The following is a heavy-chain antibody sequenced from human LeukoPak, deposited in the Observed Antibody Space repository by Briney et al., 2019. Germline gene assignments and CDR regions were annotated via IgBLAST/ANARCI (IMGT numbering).Heavy chain of an antibody. D-gene: IGHD3-10*02. J-gene: IGHJ5*02. CDR1: GGSISSRSYY. CDR2: IFYSGST. V-gene: IGHV4-39*01. CDR3: ARHPLKAYVSDWFDP. Sequence: SETLSLTCTVSGGSISSRSYYWGWLRQPPGKGLEWIASIFYSGSTYHNPSLKSRITISVDTSKSQFSLKLSSVTAADTAVYFCARHPLKAYVSDWFDPWGQGTLVTVSS.